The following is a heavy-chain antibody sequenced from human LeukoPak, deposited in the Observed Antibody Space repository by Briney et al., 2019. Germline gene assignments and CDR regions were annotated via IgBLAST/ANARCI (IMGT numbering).Heavy chain of an antibody. CDR3: AQGYDILTGYLGGFDP. CDR2: MNPNSGNT. CDR1: GYTFTSFD. D-gene: IGHD3-9*01. J-gene: IGHJ5*02. V-gene: IGHV1-8*01. Sequence: GASVKVSCKASGYTFTSFDINWVRQATGQGLEWMGWMNPNSGNTGYAQKFQGRVTMTRNTSISTAYMELSSLRSEDTAVYYCAQGYDILTGYLGGFDPWGQGTLVTVSS.